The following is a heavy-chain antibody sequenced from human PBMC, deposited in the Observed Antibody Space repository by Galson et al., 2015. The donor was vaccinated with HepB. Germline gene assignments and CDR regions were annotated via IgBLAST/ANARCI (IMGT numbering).Heavy chain of an antibody. V-gene: IGHV1-3*01. CDR1: GYTFTSYA. J-gene: IGHJ5*02. D-gene: IGHD3-3*01. Sequence: SVKVSCKASGYTFTSYAMHWVRQAPGQRLEWMGWINAGNGNTKYSQKFQGRVTITRDTSASTAYMELSSLRSEDTAVYYCARSDLTIFGVVIYNWFDPWGQGTLVTVSS. CDR3: ARSDLTIFGVVIYNWFDP. CDR2: INAGNGNT.